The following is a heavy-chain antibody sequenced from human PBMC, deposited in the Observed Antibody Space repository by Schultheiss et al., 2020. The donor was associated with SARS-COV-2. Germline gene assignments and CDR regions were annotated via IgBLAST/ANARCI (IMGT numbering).Heavy chain of an antibody. CDR3: ARRDGYNYFDY. CDR2: IYYSGST. J-gene: IGHJ4*02. CDR1: GGSISSYY. Sequence: SETLSLTCTVSGGSISSYYWSWIRQPPGKGLEWIGYIYYSGSTNYNPSLKSRVTISVDTSKNQFSLKLSSVTAADTAVYYCARRDGYNYFDYWGQGTLVTVSS. D-gene: IGHD5-24*01. V-gene: IGHV4-59*01.